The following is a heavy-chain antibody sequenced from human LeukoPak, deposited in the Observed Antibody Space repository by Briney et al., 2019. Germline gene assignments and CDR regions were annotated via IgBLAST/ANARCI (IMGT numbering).Heavy chain of an antibody. Sequence: GGSLRLSCTASGFTFGDYAMSWVCQAPGKGLEWVGFIRSKAYGGTTEYAASVKGRFTISRDDSKSIAYLQMNSLKTEDTAVYYCTRGPLVDPFDYWGQGTLVTVSS. CDR3: TRGPLVDPFDY. CDR2: IRSKAYGGTT. V-gene: IGHV3-49*04. J-gene: IGHJ4*02. CDR1: GFTFGDYA. D-gene: IGHD1-26*01.